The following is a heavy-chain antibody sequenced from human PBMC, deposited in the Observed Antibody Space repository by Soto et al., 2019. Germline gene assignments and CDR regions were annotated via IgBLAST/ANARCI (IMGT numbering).Heavy chain of an antibody. CDR1: GGSFSGYY. CDR3: ARVYLNTYYDYIWGSYRWAPFDY. J-gene: IGHJ4*02. CDR2: INHSGST. Sequence: SETLSLTCAVYGGSFSGYYWSWIRQPPGKGLEWIGEINHSGSTNYNPSLKSRVTISVDTSKNQFSLKLSSVTAADTAVYYCARVYLNTYYDYIWGSYRWAPFDYWGQGTLVTVSS. D-gene: IGHD3-16*02. V-gene: IGHV4-34*01.